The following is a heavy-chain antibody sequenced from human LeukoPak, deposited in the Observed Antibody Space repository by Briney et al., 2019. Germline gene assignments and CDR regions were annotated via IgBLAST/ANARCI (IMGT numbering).Heavy chain of an antibody. J-gene: IGHJ4*02. Sequence: ASVTLSFTCSVYTFSDNYIHWVRQAPRQGLEWMGVMNPNTGGSNYAQKFQGSVTMTRDTSITTAYMDLSRLGSGDTAVYDCARRPIVGVPAPIDFWGQGNLVTVSS. CDR1: VYTFSDNY. D-gene: IGHD2-2*01. CDR3: ARRPIVGVPAPIDF. V-gene: IGHV1-2*02. CDR2: MNPNTGGS.